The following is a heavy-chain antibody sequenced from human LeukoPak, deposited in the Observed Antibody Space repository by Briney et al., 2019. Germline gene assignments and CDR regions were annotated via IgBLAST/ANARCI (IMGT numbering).Heavy chain of an antibody. CDR1: GFTFSSYS. Sequence: GGSLRLSCAASGFTFSSYSMNWVRQAPGKGLEWVSSISSSSSYIYYADSVKGRFTIPRDNAKNSLYLQMNSPRAEDTAVYYCVKDNPLDYWGQGTLVIVSS. D-gene: IGHD1-14*01. J-gene: IGHJ4*02. CDR3: VKDNPLDY. CDR2: ISSSSSYI. V-gene: IGHV3-21*01.